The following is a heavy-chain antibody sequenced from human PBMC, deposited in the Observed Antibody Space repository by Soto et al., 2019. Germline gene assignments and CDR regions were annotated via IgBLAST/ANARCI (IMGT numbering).Heavy chain of an antibody. J-gene: IGHJ4*02. CDR2: IYHSGST. CDR1: GGSISSGDYY. V-gene: IGHV4-31*03. Sequence: QVQLQESGPGLVKPSQTLSLTCSVSGGSISSGDYYWNWIRHHPGKGLGWIGYIYHSGSTFYNPSLKSRVTISIDTSKNQFSLKLTSVTAADTAVYYCAREGWNRTRGFGYWGQGTLVTVSS. CDR3: AREGWNRTRGFGY. D-gene: IGHD1-1*01.